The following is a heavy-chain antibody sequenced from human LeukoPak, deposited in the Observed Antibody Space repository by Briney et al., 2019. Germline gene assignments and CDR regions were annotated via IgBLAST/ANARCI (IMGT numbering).Heavy chain of an antibody. CDR2: ICPRGGI. J-gene: IGHJ6*02. CDR1: GDSISNNNC. CDR3: ARNGGYDQDV. D-gene: IGHD5-18*01. Sequence: SETLSLTCAVLGDSISNNNCYSWVRQSPGKGLEWIGEICPRGGINYNPSLKTRVIITGDRPKNQFSLNLISVTAADSAVYYCARNGGYDQDVWGQGTTVTVFS. V-gene: IGHV4-4*02.